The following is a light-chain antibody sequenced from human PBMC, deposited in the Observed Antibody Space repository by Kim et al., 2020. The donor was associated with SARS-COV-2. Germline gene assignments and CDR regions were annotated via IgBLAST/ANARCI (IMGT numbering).Light chain of an antibody. CDR3: QSFDSRLTGSV. V-gene: IGLV1-40*01. CDR1: SSNIGAGYD. Sequence: QSVLTQPPSVSGAPGQKITISCTGSSSNIGAGYDVHWYRQLPGTAPKLVIYNNNNRPSGVPDRFSGPNSGTSASLVITGLQAEDEADYYCQSFDSRLTGSVFGGGTKLTVL. CDR2: NNN. J-gene: IGLJ3*02.